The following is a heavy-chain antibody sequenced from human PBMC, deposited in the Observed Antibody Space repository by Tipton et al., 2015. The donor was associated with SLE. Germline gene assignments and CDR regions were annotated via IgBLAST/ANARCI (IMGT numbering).Heavy chain of an antibody. V-gene: IGHV4-34*01. CDR2: INHSGST. D-gene: IGHD3-10*01. Sequence: TLSLTCGVYNGSFSGYYWSWIRQPPGKGLEWIGDINHSGSTNYNPSLKSRVTISLDTSKNKFSLKLSSVTAADTAVYYCARNPLTMVRGVIPGAFDIWGQGTMVTVSS. CDR3: ARNPLTMVRGVIPGAFDI. J-gene: IGHJ3*02. CDR1: NGSFSGYY.